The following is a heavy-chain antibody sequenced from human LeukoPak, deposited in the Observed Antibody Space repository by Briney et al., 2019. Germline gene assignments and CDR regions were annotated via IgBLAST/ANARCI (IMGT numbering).Heavy chain of an antibody. CDR3: AKSDRGMVRGVHFDP. J-gene: IGHJ5*02. V-gene: IGHV3-30*18. D-gene: IGHD3-10*01. CDR1: GFTFSSYG. CDR2: ISYDGSNK. Sequence: PGGSLRLSCAASGFTFSSYGMHWVRQAPGKGLEWVAVISYDGSNKYYADSVKGRFTISRDNSKNTLYLQMNSLRAEDTAVYYCAKSDRGMVRGVHFDPWGQGTLVTVSS.